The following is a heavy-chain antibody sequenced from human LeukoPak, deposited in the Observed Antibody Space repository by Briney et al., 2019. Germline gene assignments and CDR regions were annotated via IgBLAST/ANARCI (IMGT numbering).Heavy chain of an antibody. CDR2: FDPEDGET. D-gene: IGHD3-10*01. J-gene: IGHJ5*02. V-gene: IGHV1-24*01. Sequence: GASVKVSCKVSGCTLTELSMHWVRQAPGKGLEWMGGFDPEDGETIYAQTFQGRVTMTEDTSTDTAYMELSSLRSEDTAVYYCATDPITMVRGVIIEGFDPWGQGTLVTVSS. CDR1: GCTLTELS. CDR3: ATDPITMVRGVIIEGFDP.